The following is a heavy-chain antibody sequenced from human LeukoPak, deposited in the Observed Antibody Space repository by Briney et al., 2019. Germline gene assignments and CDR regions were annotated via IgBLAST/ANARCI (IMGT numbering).Heavy chain of an antibody. CDR2: ISAYNGNT. D-gene: IGHD3/OR15-3a*01. V-gene: IGHV1-18*04. J-gene: IGHJ4*02. CDR3: ARRTGYYTPTSNFDY. Sequence: GASVKVSCKASGYTFTSYGISWVRQAPGQGLKWMGWISAYNGNTNYAQKLQGRVTMTTDTSTSTAYMELRSLRSDDTAVYYCARRTGYYTPTSNFDYWGQGTLVTVSS. CDR1: GYTFTSYG.